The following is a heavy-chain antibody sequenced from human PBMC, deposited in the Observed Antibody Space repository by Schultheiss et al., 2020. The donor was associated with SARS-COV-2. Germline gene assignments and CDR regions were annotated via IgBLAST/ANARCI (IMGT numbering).Heavy chain of an antibody. V-gene: IGHV4-59*12. CDR3: GYSSSSRKDDAFDI. Sequence: SETLSLTCTVSGGSISSYYWSWIRQPPGKGLEWIGYIYYSGSTNYNPSLKSRVTISVDTSKNQFSLKLSSVTAADTAVYYFGYSSSSRKDDAFDIWGQGTMVTVSS. CDR1: GGSISSYY. D-gene: IGHD6-6*01. J-gene: IGHJ3*02. CDR2: IYYSGST.